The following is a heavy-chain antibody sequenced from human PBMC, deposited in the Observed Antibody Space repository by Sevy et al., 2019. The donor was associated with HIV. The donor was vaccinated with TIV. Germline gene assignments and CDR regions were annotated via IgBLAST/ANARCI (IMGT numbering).Heavy chain of an antibody. D-gene: IGHD4-4*01. CDR3: ATEYSYDY. CDR2: INYNSGGI. CDR1: GHTFSGYY. J-gene: IGHJ4*02. Sequence: ASVKVSCKASGHTFSGYYIQWVRQAPGQGLEWMGWINYNSGGISYAQTVQDRVTMTRDTSISTAYMELSRLTSDDTAVYYCATEYSYDYWGQGTLVTVSS. V-gene: IGHV1-2*02.